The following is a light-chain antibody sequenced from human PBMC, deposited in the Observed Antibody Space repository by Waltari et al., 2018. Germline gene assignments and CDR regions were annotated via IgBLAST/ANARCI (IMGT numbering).Light chain of an antibody. CDR3: SSYTSSSTVV. CDR1: SSDIGVYNF. Sequence: QSALTQPASVTGSPGQSVTISCTGTSSDIGVYNFVSWYQQHPGKAPKLRIYDVTNRPSGVSDRFSASKSGNTASLTISGLQAEDEGDYYCSSYTSSSTVVFGGGTKLTVL. J-gene: IGLJ2*01. V-gene: IGLV2-14*03. CDR2: DVT.